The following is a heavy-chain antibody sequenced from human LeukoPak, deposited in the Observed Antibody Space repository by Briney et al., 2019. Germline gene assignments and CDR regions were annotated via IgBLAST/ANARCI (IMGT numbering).Heavy chain of an antibody. V-gene: IGHV3-11*06. D-gene: IGHD5-18*01. CDR3: ARSSGYGPNWFDP. J-gene: IGHJ5*02. CDR2: ISSSSSYT. CDR1: GFTFSDYY. Sequence: GGSLRLSCAASGFTFSDYYMSWIRQAPGKGLEWVSYISSSSSYTNYADSVKGRFTISRDNAKNSLYLQMNSLRAEVTAVYYCARSSGYGPNWFDPWGQGTLVTVSS.